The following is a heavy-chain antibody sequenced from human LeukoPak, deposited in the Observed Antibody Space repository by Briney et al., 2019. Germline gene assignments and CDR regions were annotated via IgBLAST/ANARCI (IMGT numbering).Heavy chain of an antibody. Sequence: GGSLRLSCAASGFTFSGYGMHWVRQAPGKGLEWVTFIRYDERNKYYADSVKGRFTISRDNAKNSLYLQMNSLRAEDTAVYYCARVLPSGGNSYAFDYWGQGTLVTVSS. CDR2: IRYDERNK. CDR3: ARVLPSGGNSYAFDY. J-gene: IGHJ4*02. CDR1: GFTFSGYG. V-gene: IGHV3-30*02. D-gene: IGHD4-23*01.